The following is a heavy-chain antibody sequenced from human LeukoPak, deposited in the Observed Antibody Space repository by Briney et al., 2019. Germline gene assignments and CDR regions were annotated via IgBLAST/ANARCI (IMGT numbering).Heavy chain of an antibody. J-gene: IGHJ4*02. V-gene: IGHV6-1*01. Sequence: SQTLSLTCAISGDSVSSNSSAWHWIRQSPSRGLEWLGRTYYRPKGYNDYAVSVKSRITINPDTSKNQFSLQLNSVTPEDTAVYYCARDLMVDMKATIFDYWGQGTLVTVSS. CDR1: GDSVSSNSSA. CDR2: TYYRPKGYN. CDR3: ARDLMVDMKATIFDY. D-gene: IGHD5-12*01.